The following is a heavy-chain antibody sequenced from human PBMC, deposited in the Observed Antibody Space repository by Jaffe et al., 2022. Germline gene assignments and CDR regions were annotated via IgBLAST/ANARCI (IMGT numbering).Heavy chain of an antibody. V-gene: IGHV1-69*02. Sequence: QVQLVQSGAEVKKPGSSVKVSCKASGGTFSSYTISWVRQAPGQGLEWMGRIIPILGIANYAQKFQGRVTITADKSTSTAYMELSSLRSEDTAVYYCARAGGGSGSYGSYYYYYMDVWGKGTTVTVSS. J-gene: IGHJ6*03. D-gene: IGHD3-10*01. CDR3: ARAGGGSGSYGSYYYYYMDV. CDR2: IIPILGIA. CDR1: GGTFSSYT.